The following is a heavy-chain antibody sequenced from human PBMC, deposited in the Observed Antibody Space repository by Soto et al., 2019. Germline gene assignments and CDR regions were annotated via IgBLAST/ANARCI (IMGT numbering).Heavy chain of an antibody. CDR3: ARAVDSGGFPDAFDI. V-gene: IGHV4-30-4*01. CDR1: GDSISIGDYY. Sequence: QVQLQESGPGLVKPSQTLSLTCTVSGDSISIGDYYRSWIRQPPGKGLEWIGYIYYSGNTYYNPSLKSRITISVDMSKNQFSLKLSSVTAADTAVYYCARAVDSGGFPDAFDIWGQGTMVTVSS. CDR2: IYYSGNT. J-gene: IGHJ3*02. D-gene: IGHD3-22*01.